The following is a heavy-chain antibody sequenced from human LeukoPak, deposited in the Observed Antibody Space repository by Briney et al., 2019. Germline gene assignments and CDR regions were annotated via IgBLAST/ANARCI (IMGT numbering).Heavy chain of an antibody. CDR1: GFTFSSYS. CDR3: ARLLRITMVRGVTARAYYFDY. D-gene: IGHD3-10*01. Sequence: GGSLRLSCAASGFTFSSYSMNWVRQAPGKGLEWVSYISSSSSTIYYADSVKGRFTISRDNAKNSLYLQMNSLRAEDTAVYYCARLLRITMVRGVTARAYYFDYWGQGTLVTVSS. CDR2: ISSSSSTI. V-gene: IGHV3-48*01. J-gene: IGHJ4*02.